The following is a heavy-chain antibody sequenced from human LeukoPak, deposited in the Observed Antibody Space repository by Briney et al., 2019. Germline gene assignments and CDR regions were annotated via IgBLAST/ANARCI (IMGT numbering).Heavy chain of an antibody. CDR3: ASLVGGYYPPVEAFDV. CDR1: GFSFRSCW. Sequence: PGGSLRLSCAASGFSFRSCWMHWVRQAPGKELVWVSRINGDGSTTNYADSVRGRFTISRDNAKNTLYLQMNSLRADDSAVYFCASLVGGYYPPVEAFDVWGQGTMVTVFS. D-gene: IGHD3-3*01. J-gene: IGHJ3*01. CDR2: INGDGSTT. V-gene: IGHV3-74*01.